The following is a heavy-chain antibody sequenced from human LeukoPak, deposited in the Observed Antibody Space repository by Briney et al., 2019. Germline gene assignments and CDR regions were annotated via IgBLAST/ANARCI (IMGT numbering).Heavy chain of an antibody. CDR1: GFTFSSYE. CDR2: ISSSDTAI. Sequence: GGSLRLSCAASGFTFSSYEMTWVRQAPGKGLEWVSNISSSDTAIHYADSVKGRFTISRDNARNSLYLQMNSLRAEDTAVYYCARSRRDNYYYYYGMDVWGQGTTVTVSS. CDR3: ARSRRDNYYYYYGMDV. V-gene: IGHV3-48*03. J-gene: IGHJ6*02. D-gene: IGHD5-24*01.